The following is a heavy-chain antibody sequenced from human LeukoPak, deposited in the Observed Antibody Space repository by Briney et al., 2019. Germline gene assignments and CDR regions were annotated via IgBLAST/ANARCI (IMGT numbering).Heavy chain of an antibody. Sequence: ASVKVSCKASGYTFTTYYMHWVRQAPGQGLEWMGKINPSGGLTWYSQKFEDRVAMTRDTSTSTAYMELSSLRSDDTAVYYCARGVSMGRGGITSRPPHYFDYWGQGTLVTVSS. CDR2: INPSGGLT. CDR3: ARGVSMGRGGITSRPPHYFDY. J-gene: IGHJ4*02. D-gene: IGHD3-10*01. CDR1: GYTFTTYY. V-gene: IGHV1-46*01.